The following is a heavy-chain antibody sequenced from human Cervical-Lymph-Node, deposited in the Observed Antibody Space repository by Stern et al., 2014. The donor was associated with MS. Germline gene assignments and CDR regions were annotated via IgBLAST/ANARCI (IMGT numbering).Heavy chain of an antibody. CDR3: ARDLREFCGDSGCYSRGWFDP. Sequence: QVQLVQSGSELKKPGASVRISCQASGYSFADYIINWVRQSPGQGLQWMGGINTKTGGPKYAQAFTGRFVFSLDTSVTTTYLQISGLKAEDTAIYYCARDLREFCGDSGCYSRGWFDPWGQGTLVTVSS. J-gene: IGHJ5*02. CDR2: INTKTGGP. V-gene: IGHV7-4-1*02. D-gene: IGHD3-22*01. CDR1: GYSFADYI.